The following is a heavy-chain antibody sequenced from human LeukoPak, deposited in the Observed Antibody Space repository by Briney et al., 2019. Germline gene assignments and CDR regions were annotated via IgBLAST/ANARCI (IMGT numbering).Heavy chain of an antibody. CDR1: GFTFSSYG. CDR3: AKDNTASSPGGDY. Sequence: GRSLRLSCAASGFTFSSYGMHWVRQAPGKGLDWVAVISYDGSNKYYADSVKARFTISRDNSKNTLYLQMNRLRAEDTVVYYCAKDNTASSPGGDYWGQGTLVTVSS. J-gene: IGHJ4*02. CDR2: ISYDGSNK. V-gene: IGHV3-30*18. D-gene: IGHD2/OR15-2a*01.